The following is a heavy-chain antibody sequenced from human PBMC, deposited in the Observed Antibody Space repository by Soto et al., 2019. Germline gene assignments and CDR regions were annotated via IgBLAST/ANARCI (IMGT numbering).Heavy chain of an antibody. V-gene: IGHV2-5*02. CDR1: GFSLSTSGVS. Sequence: QITLKESGPTLVKPTQTLTLTCTFSGFSLSTSGVSVGWIRQPPGKALEWLALIYWDDDKRYSPSLKSRLTIXKXXSNTHVGLTMTNMDPVDTATYYRAHSLLMDNWFDPWGQGTLVTVSS. CDR2: IYWDDDK. J-gene: IGHJ5*02. CDR3: AHSLLMDNWFDP.